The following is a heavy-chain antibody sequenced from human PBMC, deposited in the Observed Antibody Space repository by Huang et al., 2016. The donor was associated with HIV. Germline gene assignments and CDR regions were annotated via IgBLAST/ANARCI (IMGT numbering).Heavy chain of an antibody. V-gene: IGHV1-69*13. CDR3: ARGPTAMVLDYFDY. CDR1: GGTFSNYA. CDR2: ISPILGKA. J-gene: IGHJ4*02. Sequence: QVQLVQSGAEVKKPGSSVKVSCKASGGTFSNYAISWVRQAPGQGLEWMGGISPILGKANYAQKFQGRVTITADESTSTAYMELSSLRSEDTAVYYCARGPTAMVLDYFDYWGQGTLVTVSS. D-gene: IGHD5-18*01.